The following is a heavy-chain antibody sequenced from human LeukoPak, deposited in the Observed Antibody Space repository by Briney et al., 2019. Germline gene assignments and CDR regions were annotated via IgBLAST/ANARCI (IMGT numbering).Heavy chain of an antibody. CDR1: GFTFSSYS. D-gene: IGHD4-17*01. CDR3: ARHSTVTWGFVDI. Sequence: GGSLRLSCAASGFTFSSYSMNWVPQAPGKGLEWVSSISSSSSYIYYADSVKGRFTISRDNAKNSLYLQMNSLRAEDTAFYYCARHSTVTWGFVDIWGQGTMVTVSS. CDR2: ISSSSSYI. J-gene: IGHJ3*02. V-gene: IGHV3-21*01.